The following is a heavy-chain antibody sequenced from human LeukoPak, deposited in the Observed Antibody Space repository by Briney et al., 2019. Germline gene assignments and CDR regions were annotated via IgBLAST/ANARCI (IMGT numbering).Heavy chain of an antibody. V-gene: IGHV1-18*01. Sequence: GASVKVSCKASGYTFISYGISWVRQAPGQGLEWMGWISAYNGNTNYAQKLQGRVTMTTDTSTSTAYMELSSLRSEDTAVYYCARGGPYYDSSGYYLGYWGQGTLVTVSS. CDR2: ISAYNGNT. CDR1: GYTFISYG. J-gene: IGHJ4*02. D-gene: IGHD3-22*01. CDR3: ARGGPYYDSSGYYLGY.